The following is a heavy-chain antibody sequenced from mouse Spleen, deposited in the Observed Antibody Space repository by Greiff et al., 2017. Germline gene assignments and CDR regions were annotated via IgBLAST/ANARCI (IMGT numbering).Heavy chain of an antibody. J-gene: IGHJ1*01. V-gene: IGHV1-15*01. D-gene: IGHD1-1*01. CDR1: GYTFTDYE. CDR3: TREGYYGSSGYFDV. CDR2: IDPETGGT. Sequence: QVQLQQSGAELVRPGASVTLSCKASGYTFTDYEMHWVKQTPVHGLEWIGAIDPETGGTAYNQKFKGKAILTADKSSSTAYMELRSLTSEDSAVYYCTREGYYGSSGYFDVWGAGTTVTVSS.